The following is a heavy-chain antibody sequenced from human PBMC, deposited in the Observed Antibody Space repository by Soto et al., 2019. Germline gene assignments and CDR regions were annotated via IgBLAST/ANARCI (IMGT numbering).Heavy chain of an antibody. Sequence: ASVKVSCKASGYTFTGYYMHWVRQAPGQGLEWMGWINPNSGGTNYAQKFQGWVTMTRDTSISTAYMELSRPRSDDTAVYYCARGRLGYCSGGSCYPSGAFDIWGQGTMVTVPS. V-gene: IGHV1-2*04. J-gene: IGHJ3*02. CDR2: INPNSGGT. D-gene: IGHD2-15*01. CDR3: ARGRLGYCSGGSCYPSGAFDI. CDR1: GYTFTGYY.